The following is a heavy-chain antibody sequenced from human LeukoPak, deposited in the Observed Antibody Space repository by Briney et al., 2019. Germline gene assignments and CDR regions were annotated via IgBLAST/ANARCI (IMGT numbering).Heavy chain of an antibody. J-gene: IGHJ5*02. V-gene: IGHV4-39*01. Sequence: PSETLSLTCTVSGGSISSSGYYWGWIRQPPGKGLEWIGTIYYTGRTYYNPSLKSRVTISVDTSKNQFSLKLSSVTAADTAVYYCARQWGALLQGWFDPWGQGTLVTVSS. CDR1: GGSISSSGYY. D-gene: IGHD1-26*01. CDR2: IYYTGRT. CDR3: ARQWGALLQGWFDP.